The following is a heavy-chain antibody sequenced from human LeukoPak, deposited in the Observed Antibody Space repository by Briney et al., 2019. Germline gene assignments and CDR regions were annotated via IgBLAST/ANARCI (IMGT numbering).Heavy chain of an antibody. J-gene: IGHJ4*02. V-gene: IGHV4-59*01. D-gene: IGHD2-2*01. CDR1: VGSIDSYY. Sequence: SKTLSLTCTVSVGSIDSYYWSWIRQPPGKGLEWIGYIYYTGSTEYHPSLKSRVTISLDTSKNQFSLKLTSVTAADTAVYYCARVYQSAEYYFDYWGQGNLVSVSS. CDR3: ARVYQSAEYYFDY. CDR2: IYYTGST.